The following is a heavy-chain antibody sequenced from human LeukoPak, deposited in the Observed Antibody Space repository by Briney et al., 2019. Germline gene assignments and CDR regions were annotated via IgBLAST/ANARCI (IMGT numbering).Heavy chain of an antibody. CDR1: GYTFTSYG. Sequence: GASVKVSGKASGYTFTSYGISWVRQAPGQGLEWMGWISAYNGNTNYAQKLQGRVTMTTDTFTSTAYMDLRSLRSDDTAVYYCARVVGSGSFDYWGQGTLVTVSS. D-gene: IGHD3-10*01. CDR2: ISAYNGNT. V-gene: IGHV1-18*01. CDR3: ARVVGSGSFDY. J-gene: IGHJ4*02.